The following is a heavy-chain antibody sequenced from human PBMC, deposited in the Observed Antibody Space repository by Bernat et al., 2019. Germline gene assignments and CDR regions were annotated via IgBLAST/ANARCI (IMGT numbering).Heavy chain of an antibody. V-gene: IGHV3-23*04. Sequence: EVQLVESGGGLGQPGGSLRLSCAASGFTFSSHWMHWVRQAPGKGLGWVSGIGNSGASTYYAYSVKGRFTISRDNSKNTLHLQMNSLRAEDTAVYYCAKGLGGNGNFYYYMDVWGKGTTVSVSS. CDR3: AKGLGGNGNFYYYMDV. D-gene: IGHD1-14*01. J-gene: IGHJ6*03. CDR1: GFTFSSHW. CDR2: IGNSGAST.